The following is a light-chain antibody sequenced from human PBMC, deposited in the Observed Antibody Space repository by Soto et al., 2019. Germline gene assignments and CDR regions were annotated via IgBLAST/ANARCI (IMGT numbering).Light chain of an antibody. J-gene: IGKJ2*01. CDR2: DAF. Sequence: EIVLTQSPATLSLSPGERATLSCRASQSVSSYLAWYQQKPGQDPRLLIYDAFNMATGIPARFSGSGSGTDFTLTISSLEPEDFAVYYCQQRSNWPPATFGQGTKLEIK. CDR1: QSVSSY. V-gene: IGKV3-11*01. CDR3: QQRSNWPPAT.